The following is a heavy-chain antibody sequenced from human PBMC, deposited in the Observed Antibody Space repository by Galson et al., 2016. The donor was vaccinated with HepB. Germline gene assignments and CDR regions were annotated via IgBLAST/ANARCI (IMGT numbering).Heavy chain of an antibody. CDR1: GYTFNTYA. J-gene: IGHJ4*02. V-gene: IGHV1-3*01. CDR2: INAANGDT. Sequence: SVKVSCKASGYTFNTYAMHWVRQAPGQRLEWVGWINAANGDTKYSEKFQDRVTILRDTSANTAYMELSRLRSEDTAVYYCARDGYASGWRVLDYWGQGTLVTVST. D-gene: IGHD6-19*01. CDR3: ARDGYASGWRVLDY.